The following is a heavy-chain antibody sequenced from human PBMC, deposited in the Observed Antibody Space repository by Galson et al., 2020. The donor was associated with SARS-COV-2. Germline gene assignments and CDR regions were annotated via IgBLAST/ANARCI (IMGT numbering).Heavy chain of an antibody. CDR1: GYTFTDYY. CDR3: VRLRYYDVLTGYTVYV. V-gene: IGHV1-2*02. Sequence: ASVKVSCQASGYTFTDYYIHWVRQAPGQGLEWMGWINPKSGGTNYAQKFEGRVTMTRDTSITTAYVELSRLRADDTAVSYCVRLRYYDVLTGYTVYVWGQGTMFTVSS. CDR2: INPKSGGT. J-gene: IGHJ6*02. D-gene: IGHD3-9*01.